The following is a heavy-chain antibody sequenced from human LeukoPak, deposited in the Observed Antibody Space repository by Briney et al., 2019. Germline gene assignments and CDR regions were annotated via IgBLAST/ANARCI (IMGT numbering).Heavy chain of an antibody. CDR1: GGSISSSNYY. CDR2: IHYSGST. J-gene: IGHJ4*02. CDR3: ARGGGATYSSGADY. Sequence: SETLSLTCTVSGGSISSSNYYWGWIRQPPGKGLEWIGSIHYSGSTYYNPSLESRVTISVDTSKNQFSLKLSSVTAADTAVYYCARGGGATYSSGADYWGQGTLVTVSS. D-gene: IGHD6-19*01. V-gene: IGHV4-39*01.